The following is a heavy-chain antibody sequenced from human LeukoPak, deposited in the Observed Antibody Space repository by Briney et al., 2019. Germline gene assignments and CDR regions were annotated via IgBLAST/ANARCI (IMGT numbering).Heavy chain of an antibody. CDR2: IYYTGST. CDR3: ASVRGYSSGWYASGFDP. J-gene: IGHJ5*02. D-gene: IGHD6-19*01. CDR1: GGSISSSSYY. Sequence: SETLSLTCSVSGGSISSSSYYWGWIRQPPGKGLEWIGSIYYTGSTNYNPSLKSRVTISLDTSKKQFSLKLSSVTAADTAVYYCASVRGYSSGWYASGFDPWGQGTLVTVSS. V-gene: IGHV4-39*07.